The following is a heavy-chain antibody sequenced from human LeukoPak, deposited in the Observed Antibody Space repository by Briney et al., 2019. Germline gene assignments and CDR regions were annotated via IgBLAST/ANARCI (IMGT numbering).Heavy chain of an antibody. J-gene: IGHJ4*02. CDR3: GRTGDLSDY. V-gene: IGHV3-7*01. CDR1: GFTFSSFW. Sequence: GGSLRLSCAASGFTFSSFWMSWVRQAPGKGLEWVANIKQDESEKFYVDSVKGRFTISRDNAKNSLYLQMNNLRVEDTAVYYCGRTGDLSDYWGQGTLVTVST. D-gene: IGHD7-27*01. CDR2: IKQDESEK.